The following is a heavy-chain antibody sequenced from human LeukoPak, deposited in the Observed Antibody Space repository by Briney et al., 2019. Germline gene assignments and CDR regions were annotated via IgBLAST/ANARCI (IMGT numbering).Heavy chain of an antibody. Sequence: ASVKVSCKASGYTFTGYYMHWVRQAPGQGLEWMGWINPNSGGTNYAQKFQGRVTMTRDTSISTAYMELSRLRSDDTAVYYCARGTIPYYDFWSGYQYYFDYWGQGTLVTVSS. CDR2: INPNSGGT. V-gene: IGHV1-2*02. CDR3: ARGTIPYYDFWSGYQYYFDY. D-gene: IGHD3-3*01. CDR1: GYTFTGYY. J-gene: IGHJ4*02.